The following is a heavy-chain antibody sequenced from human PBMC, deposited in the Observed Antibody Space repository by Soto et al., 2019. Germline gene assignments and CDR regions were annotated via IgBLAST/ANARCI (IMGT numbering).Heavy chain of an antibody. CDR2: IYYNGSS. Sequence: SETLSLTCTVSGGSFSGYSWSWIRQPPGKGLEWIGYIYYNGSSNCNPSLKSRVTISLDTSKNQFSLKLSSVTAADTAVYYCARSIRVIITSNWFDPWGQGTLVTVSS. V-gene: IGHV4-59*08. J-gene: IGHJ5*02. D-gene: IGHD3-10*01. CDR3: ARSIRVIITSNWFDP. CDR1: GGSFSGYS.